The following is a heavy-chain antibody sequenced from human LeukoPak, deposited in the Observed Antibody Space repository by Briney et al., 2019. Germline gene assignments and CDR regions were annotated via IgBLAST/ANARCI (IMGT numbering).Heavy chain of an antibody. CDR2: INPSGGST. D-gene: IGHD3-10*01. Sequence: ASVKVSCKASGYTFTSYYMHWVRQAPGQGLEWMGIINPSGGSTNYAQKFQGRVTITADESTSTAYMELSSLRSEDTAVYYCARNERYYYGSGSYKYWGQGTLVTVSS. J-gene: IGHJ4*02. V-gene: IGHV1-46*01. CDR1: GYTFTSYY. CDR3: ARNERYYYGSGSYKY.